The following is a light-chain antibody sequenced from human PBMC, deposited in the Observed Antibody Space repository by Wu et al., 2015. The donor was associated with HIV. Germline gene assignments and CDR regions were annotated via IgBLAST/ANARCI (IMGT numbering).Light chain of an antibody. Sequence: DIVLTQSPGTLSLSPGDRAALSCRASQSIKSNYLAWYQQRTGQAPRLLIYDASNRATGIPDRFSGSGSGTDFTLTISRLEPEDFAVYYCQQYGSAPRTFGQGTKVEI. CDR3: QQYGSAPRT. J-gene: IGKJ1*01. V-gene: IGKV3-20*01. CDR1: QSIKSNY. CDR2: DAS.